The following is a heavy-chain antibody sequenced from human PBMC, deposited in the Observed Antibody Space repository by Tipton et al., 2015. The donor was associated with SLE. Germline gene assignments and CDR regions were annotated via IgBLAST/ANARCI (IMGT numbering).Heavy chain of an antibody. CDR2: ISSSSSYT. Sequence: GSLRLSCAASGFTFSDYYMSWIRQAPGKGLEWVSYISSSSSYTNYADSVKGRFTISRDNAKNSLYLQMNSLRAEDTAVYYCARVSIGELLAPFDYWGQGTLVTVSS. CDR1: GFTFSDYY. J-gene: IGHJ4*02. V-gene: IGHV3-11*06. D-gene: IGHD1-26*01. CDR3: ARVSIGELLAPFDY.